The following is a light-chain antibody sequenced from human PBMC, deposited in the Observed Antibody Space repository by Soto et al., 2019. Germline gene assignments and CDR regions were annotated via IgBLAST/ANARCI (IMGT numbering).Light chain of an antibody. J-gene: IGKJ1*01. CDR1: QSISTY. Sequence: IQMTQSPSSLAASVGDIVTITCRASQSISTYVNWYRQKSGAAPELLIYDASTLQSGVPSRFRGGGSGTDFTLTISSLQLEDFATYYCQQSYNTPLTFGQGTKVDI. V-gene: IGKV1-39*01. CDR3: QQSYNTPLT. CDR2: DAS.